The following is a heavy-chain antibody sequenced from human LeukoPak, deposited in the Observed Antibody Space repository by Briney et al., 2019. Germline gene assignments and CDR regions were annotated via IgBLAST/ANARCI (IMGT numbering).Heavy chain of an antibody. J-gene: IGHJ6*03. CDR1: GYTFTSYG. CDR2: ISAYNGNT. CDR3: AGIPVFGVVLHQEPV. D-gene: IGHD3-3*01. V-gene: IGHV1-18*01. Sequence: ASVKVSCKASGYTFTSYGISWVRQAPGQGLEWMGWISAYNGNTNYAQKLQGRLTITADKSTNTVYMELSSLRFDDTAVYFCAGIPVFGVVLHQEPVWGKGTTVTVSS.